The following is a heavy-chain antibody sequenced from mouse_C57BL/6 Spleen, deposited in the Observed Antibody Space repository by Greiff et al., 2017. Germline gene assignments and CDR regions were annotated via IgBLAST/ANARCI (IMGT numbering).Heavy chain of an antibody. Sequence: VQLQQSGPELVKPGASVKISCKASGYSFTGYYMNWVKQSPEKSLEWIGEINPSTGGTTYNQKFKAKATLTVDKSSSTAYMQLKSLTSEDSAVYYCAKWHYGSAGYWGQGTTLTVAT. CDR2: INPSTGGT. D-gene: IGHD1-1*01. V-gene: IGHV1-42*01. J-gene: IGHJ2*01. CDR3: AKWHYGSAGY. CDR1: GYSFTGYY.